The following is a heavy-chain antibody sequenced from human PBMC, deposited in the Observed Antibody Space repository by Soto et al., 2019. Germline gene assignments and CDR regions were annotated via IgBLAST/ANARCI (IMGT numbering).Heavy chain of an antibody. CDR2: ITGSGGST. V-gene: IGHV3-23*01. J-gene: IGHJ3*02. Sequence: GGSLRLSCAASGFTFSTYAMSWVRQAPGKGLEWVSTITGSGGSTYYADSVKGRFTISRDNSKNTLYLQMNSLRAEDTAVYYCAKTTVEFPPLDAFDIWGQGTMVTVSS. CDR3: AKTTVEFPPLDAFDI. D-gene: IGHD3-10*01. CDR1: GFTFSTYA.